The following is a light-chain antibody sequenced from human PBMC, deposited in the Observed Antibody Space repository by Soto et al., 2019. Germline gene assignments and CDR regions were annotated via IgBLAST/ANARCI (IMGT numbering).Light chain of an antibody. CDR3: QSYDSRLSAVV. Sequence: QLVLTQPPSVSGAPGQRVTISCTGNSSNIGAGFGVHWYQQLPGTAPKLLIYDNSNRPSGVPDRFSGSKSGTSASLAITGLQAEDGTDYYCQSYDSRLSAVVFGGGTKLTVL. CDR2: DNS. V-gene: IGLV1-40*01. CDR1: SSNIGAGFG. J-gene: IGLJ2*01.